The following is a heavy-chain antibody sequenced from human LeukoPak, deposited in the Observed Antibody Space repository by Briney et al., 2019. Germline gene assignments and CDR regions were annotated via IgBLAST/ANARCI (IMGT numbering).Heavy chain of an antibody. V-gene: IGHV1-69*13. CDR3: ARGSYGGRGDYFDY. D-gene: IGHD4-23*01. CDR2: IIPIFGTA. Sequence: ASVKVSCKASGGTFSSYAISWVRQAPGQGLEWMGGIIPIFGTANYAQKFQGRVTITADESTSTAYMELSSLRSEDTAVYYCARGSYGGRGDYFDYWGQGTLVTVSS. CDR1: GGTFSSYA. J-gene: IGHJ4*02.